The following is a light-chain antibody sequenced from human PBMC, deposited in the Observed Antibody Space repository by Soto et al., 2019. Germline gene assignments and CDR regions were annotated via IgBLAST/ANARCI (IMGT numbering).Light chain of an antibody. Sequence: DIQMTQSPASLSASVGDRVTITCRASQSISSFLNWYQQKPGKAPKFLIYATSSVQSDVPSRFSGSGSGTDFTLTINSLQPEDFATSFCQQSFDTPFTFGQGTKLEIK. CDR3: QQSFDTPFT. J-gene: IGKJ2*01. CDR1: QSISSF. V-gene: IGKV1-39*01. CDR2: ATS.